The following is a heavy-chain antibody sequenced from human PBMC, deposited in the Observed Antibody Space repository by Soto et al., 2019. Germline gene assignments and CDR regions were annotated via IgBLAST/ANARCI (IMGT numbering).Heavy chain of an antibody. J-gene: IGHJ4*02. D-gene: IGHD5-12*01. CDR3: ARGRTLKHNGYPGY. V-gene: IGHV1-8*01. CDR2: MNPNSGNT. CDR1: GYTFISYD. Sequence: ASVKVSCKASGYTFISYDINWVRQATGQGLEWMGWMNPNSGNTGYAQKFQGRVTMTRNTSISTAYMELSSLRSEDTAVYYCARGRTLKHNGYPGYWGQGTLVTVSS.